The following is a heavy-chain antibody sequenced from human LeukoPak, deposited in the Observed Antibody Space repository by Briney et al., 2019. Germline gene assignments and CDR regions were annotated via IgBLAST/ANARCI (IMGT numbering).Heavy chain of an antibody. Sequence: SEALSLTCIVSGGSISTCYWSWIRPPPGRGVGWIGHIFYSGGINYNPSLHCRVTISVATSKNQLSLMFSFVIAEDTALFCFALQTRDLSVVLDYWGQGTLVTVSS. J-gene: IGHJ4*02. V-gene: IGHV4-59*01. CDR3: ALQTRDLSVVLDY. D-gene: IGHD2-15*01. CDR2: IFYSGGI. CDR1: GGSISTCY.